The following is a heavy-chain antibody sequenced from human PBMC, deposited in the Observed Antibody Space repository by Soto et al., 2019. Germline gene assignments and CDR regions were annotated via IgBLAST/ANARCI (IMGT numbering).Heavy chain of an antibody. CDR2: INPGGGNT. V-gene: IGHV1-46*01. CDR3: ARDAAAGLNDY. Sequence: GASVKVSCKAIGYSFTSHYMHWVRQAPGQGLEWMGRINPGGGNTSYAQKFQGRVTMTTDTSTSTVYMEVRSLRSEDTAVYYCARDAAAGLNDYWGQGTLVTVSS. J-gene: IGHJ4*02. D-gene: IGHD6-13*01. CDR1: GYSFTSHY.